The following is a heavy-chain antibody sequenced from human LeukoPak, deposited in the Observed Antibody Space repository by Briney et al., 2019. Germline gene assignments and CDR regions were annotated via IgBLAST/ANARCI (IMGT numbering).Heavy chain of an antibody. Sequence: GGSLRLSCAASGFTFSSYWMSWVRQAPGKGLEWVANIKQDGSEKYYVDSVKGRFTISRDNAKNSLYLQMNSLRAEDTAVYYCARDYYGSGDNFDYWGQGTLVTVSS. J-gene: IGHJ4*02. CDR2: IKQDGSEK. CDR1: GFTFSSYW. CDR3: ARDYYGSGDNFDY. V-gene: IGHV3-7*03. D-gene: IGHD3-10*01.